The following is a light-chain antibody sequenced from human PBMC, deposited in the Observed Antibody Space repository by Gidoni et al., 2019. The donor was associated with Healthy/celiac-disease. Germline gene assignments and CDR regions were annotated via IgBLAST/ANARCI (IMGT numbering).Light chain of an antibody. V-gene: IGKV3-15*01. Sequence: EVVMTQSPAIVSVSPGDTATLSCRASQAINSNLAWYQQRPGQSPRLLIYGASTRATGIPARFRCSGSGTEFTLTISSLQFEDFAVYYCHQYRNWPSLTFXGXTKVDIK. CDR1: QAINSN. CDR2: GAS. CDR3: HQYRNWPSLT. J-gene: IGKJ4*01.